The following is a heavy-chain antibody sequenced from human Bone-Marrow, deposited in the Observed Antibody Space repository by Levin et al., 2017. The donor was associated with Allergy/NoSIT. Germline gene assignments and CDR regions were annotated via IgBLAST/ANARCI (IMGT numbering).Heavy chain of an antibody. CDR1: GFTFSSYA. J-gene: IGHJ5*02. Sequence: GESLKISCAASGFTFSSYAMHWVRQAPGKGLEWVAVISYDGSNKYYADSVKGRFTISRDNSKNTLYLQMNSLRAEDTAVYYCARDRDSIVVANTENWFDPWGQGTLVTVSS. CDR3: ARDRDSIVVANTENWFDP. V-gene: IGHV3-30-3*01. CDR2: ISYDGSNK. D-gene: IGHD2-2*01.